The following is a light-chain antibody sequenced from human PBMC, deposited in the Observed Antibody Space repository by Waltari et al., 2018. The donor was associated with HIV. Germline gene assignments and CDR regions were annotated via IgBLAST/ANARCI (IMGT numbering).Light chain of an antibody. CDR1: QTVNTY. J-gene: IGKJ4*01. V-gene: IGKV3-11*01. CDR3: QQRTDSIT. Sequence: EIVLTQSPATLSLSPGERATLSCRASQTVNTYLAWYQQNPGQAPSLVIYDASTRATGVPARFSGSGSGTDFTLTISSLEPDDVAVYYCQQRTDSITFGGGTKVEIK. CDR2: DAS.